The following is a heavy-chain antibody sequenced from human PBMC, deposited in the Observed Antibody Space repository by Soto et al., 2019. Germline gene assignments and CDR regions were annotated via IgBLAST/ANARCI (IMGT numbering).Heavy chain of an antibody. V-gene: IGHV3-15*01. CDR3: TTDDYGVSDY. CDR2: IKSKTDGGTT. CDR1: GFTFSNAW. J-gene: IGHJ4*02. Sequence: EVQLVESGGGLVKPGGSLRLSCAASGFTFSNAWMSWVRQAPGKGLEWVGRIKSKTDGGTTDYAAPVKGRFTISRDDSKNTLELPMNSLKTEDTAVYDCTTDDYGVSDYWGQGTLVTVSS. D-gene: IGHD4-17*01.